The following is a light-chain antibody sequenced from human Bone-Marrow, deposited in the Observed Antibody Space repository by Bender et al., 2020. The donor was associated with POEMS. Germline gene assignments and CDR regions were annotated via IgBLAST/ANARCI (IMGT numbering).Light chain of an antibody. Sequence: QSALTQPASVSGSPGQSITISCTGTSSDVGSYNLVSWYQQHPGKAPKLMISEVTKRPSGVSNRFSGSKSGNTASLTISGLQAEDEANYYCASYTTSDTWVFGGGTKVTVL. CDR1: SSDVGSYNL. CDR2: EVT. CDR3: ASYTTSDTWV. J-gene: IGLJ3*02. V-gene: IGLV2-14*02.